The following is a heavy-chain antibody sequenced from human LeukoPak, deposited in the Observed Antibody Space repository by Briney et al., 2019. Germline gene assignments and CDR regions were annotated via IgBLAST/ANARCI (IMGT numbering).Heavy chain of an antibody. CDR1: GLSFSTYA. V-gene: IGHV3-64*01. J-gene: IGHJ4*01. D-gene: IGHD2-2*01. CDR2: IDSIGTDT. CDR3: GSPENPGPYHPLSD. Sequence: GGSLRLSCAASGLSFSTYAIHWVRQAPGKGLKYVSGIDSIGTDTYYASAVKGRFIISRDNCKSRVYLQRGSLRAEDMAVYYCGSPENPGPYHPLSDWGQGTLVTVSS.